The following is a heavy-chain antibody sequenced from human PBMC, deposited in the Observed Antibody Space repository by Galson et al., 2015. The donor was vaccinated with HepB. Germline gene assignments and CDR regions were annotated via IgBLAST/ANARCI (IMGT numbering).Heavy chain of an antibody. V-gene: IGHV3-15*01. J-gene: IGHJ4*02. CDR2: IKSRTDGGTT. D-gene: IGHD5-18*01. CDR3: TTPLGYSPFDY. CDR1: GFTFSNAW. Sequence: SLRLSCAASGFTFSNAWMSWVRQAPGKGLEWVGRIKSRTDGGTTDYAAPVKGRFTISRDDSKNTLYLQMNSLKTEDTAVYYCTTPLGYSPFDYWGQGTLVTVSS.